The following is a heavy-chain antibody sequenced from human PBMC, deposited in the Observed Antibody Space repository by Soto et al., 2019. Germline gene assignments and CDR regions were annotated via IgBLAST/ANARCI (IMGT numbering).Heavy chain of an antibody. CDR1: GGTFSSYT. V-gene: IGHV1-69*02. Sequence: SVKVSCKASGGTFSSYTISWVRQAPGQGLEWMGRIIPILGIANYAQKFQGRVTITADESTSTAYMELSSLRSEDTAVYYCASAAGTEYYYYYYGMDVWGQGTTVTVSS. CDR2: IIPILGIA. J-gene: IGHJ6*02. CDR3: ASAAGTEYYYYYYGMDV. D-gene: IGHD6-13*01.